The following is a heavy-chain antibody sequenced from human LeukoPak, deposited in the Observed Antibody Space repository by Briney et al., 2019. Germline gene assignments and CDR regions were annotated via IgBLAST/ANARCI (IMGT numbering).Heavy chain of an antibody. V-gene: IGHV3-23*01. CDR2: ISSSGSGGNT. J-gene: IGHJ4*02. CDR1: GVTLSNYA. D-gene: IGHD2-8*02. Sequence: GGSLRLSCVASGVTLSNYAMNWARQAPGKGLEWVSGISSSGSGGNTYYADSVKGRFTISRDSSKNTLYLQMNSLRVEDTAVYYCARERTYTGPHDFWGQGTLVTVSS. CDR3: ARERTYTGPHDF.